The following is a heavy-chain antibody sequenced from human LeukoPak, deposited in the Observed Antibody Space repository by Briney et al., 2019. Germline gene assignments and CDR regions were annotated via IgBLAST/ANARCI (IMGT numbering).Heavy chain of an antibody. CDR3: ARDDFWSGYFDY. J-gene: IGHJ4*02. CDR2: TYYSGPT. D-gene: IGHD3-3*01. V-gene: IGHV4-59*02. CDR1: GGSVSSYY. Sequence: SETLSLTCTVSGGSVSSYYWSWIRQPPGKGLEWIGYTYYSGPTRFNPSLKSRATISVDPSKKQFSLKLTSVTPADTAVYYCARDDFWSGYFDYWGQGTLVTVSS.